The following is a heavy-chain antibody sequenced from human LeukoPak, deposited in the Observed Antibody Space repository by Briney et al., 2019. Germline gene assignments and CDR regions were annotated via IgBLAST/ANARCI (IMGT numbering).Heavy chain of an antibody. J-gene: IGHJ5*02. D-gene: IGHD2-2*01. CDR2: IIPILGIA. V-gene: IGHV1-69*02. CDR1: GGTFSSYT. CDR3: ARAVSSSETGGYNWFDP. Sequence: ASVKVSCKASGGTFSSYTISWVRQAPGQGLEWMGRIIPILGIANYAQKFQGRVTITADKSTSTAYMELSSLRSEDTAVYYCARAVSSSETGGYNWFDPWGQGTLVTVSS.